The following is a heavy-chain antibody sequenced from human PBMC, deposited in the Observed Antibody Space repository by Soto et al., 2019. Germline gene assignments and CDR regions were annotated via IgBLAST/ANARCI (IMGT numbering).Heavy chain of an antibody. CDR2: IYYSGST. V-gene: IGHV4-61*01. CDR1: GGSVSSGIYY. Sequence: ASETLSLTCTVSGGSVSSGIYYWSWIRQPPGKGLELIGYIYYSGSTNYNPSLKSRVTISVDTSKNQFSLKLSSVTTADTVVYYCARLGYNESSDYLSKWFDNWGQGTMVTVSS. CDR3: ARLGYNESSDYLSKWFDN. D-gene: IGHD3-22*01. J-gene: IGHJ5*01.